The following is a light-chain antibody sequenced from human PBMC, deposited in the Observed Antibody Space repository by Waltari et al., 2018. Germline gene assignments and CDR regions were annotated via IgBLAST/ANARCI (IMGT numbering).Light chain of an antibody. J-gene: IGKJ3*01. CDR2: DAS. CDR3: LQTYSTLMFS. Sequence: DIQMTQSPSSLSASVADRVTMTCRASQSITNYLSWYQHKLGEAPNLLVYDASTLVSGVPSRFNGSGSGTEFTLTISSLQPEDLATYYCLQTYSTLMFSFGPGTKVDL. V-gene: IGKV1-39*01. CDR1: QSITNY.